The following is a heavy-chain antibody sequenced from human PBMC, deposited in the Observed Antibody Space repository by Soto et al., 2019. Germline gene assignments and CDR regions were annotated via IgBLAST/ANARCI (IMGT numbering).Heavy chain of an antibody. CDR1: GFTFTSSA. CDR3: ASLVVPASIIRDDAFDI. V-gene: IGHV1-58*02. D-gene: IGHD2-2*01. CDR2: IVVGSGNT. J-gene: IGHJ3*02. Sequence: SVKVSCKASGFTFTSSAMQWVRQARGQRLEWIGWIVVGSGNTNYAQKFQERVTITRDMSTSTAYMELSSLRSEDTAVYYCASLVVPASIIRDDAFDISGQGKMVT.